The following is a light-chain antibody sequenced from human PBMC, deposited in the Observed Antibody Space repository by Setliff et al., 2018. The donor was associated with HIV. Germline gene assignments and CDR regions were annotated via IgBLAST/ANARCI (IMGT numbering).Light chain of an antibody. CDR3: SSYTGTYSFL. CDR1: NSDVGGYDY. J-gene: IGLJ2*01. Sequence: ALAQPRPVSGPPGQSVTISCTGTNSDVGGYDYVSWYQQHPGKAPRLIIYDVSKRPSGVPDRFSGSTSANTASLTISGLQPEDEADYYCSSYTGTYSFLFGGGTKVTVL. V-gene: IGLV2-11*01. CDR2: DVS.